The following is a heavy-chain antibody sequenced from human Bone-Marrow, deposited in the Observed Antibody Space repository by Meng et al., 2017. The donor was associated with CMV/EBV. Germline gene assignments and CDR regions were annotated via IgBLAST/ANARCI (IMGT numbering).Heavy chain of an antibody. D-gene: IGHD1-26*01. Sequence: ASVKVSCKASGYTFTSYYMHWVRQAPGQGLEWMGIINPSGGSTSYAQKFQGRVTMTRDTSTSTVYMGLSSLRSEDTAVYYCARGHFVMRRMWELRDWFDPWGQGTLVTVSS. CDR1: GYTFTSYY. CDR2: INPSGGST. V-gene: IGHV1-46*01. J-gene: IGHJ5*02. CDR3: ARGHFVMRRMWELRDWFDP.